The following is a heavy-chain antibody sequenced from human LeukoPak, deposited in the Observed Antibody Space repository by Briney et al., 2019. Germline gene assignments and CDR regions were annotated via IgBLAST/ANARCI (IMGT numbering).Heavy chain of an antibody. CDR1: GGSISSGDYY. Sequence: PSETLPLTCTVSGGSISSGDYYWSWIRQPPGKGLEWIGYIYYSGSTYYNPSLKSRVTISVDTSKNQCYLKLSSVTAADTAVYYCARDPYDSSGYYDYWGQGTLVTVSS. V-gene: IGHV4-30-4*08. CDR3: ARDPYDSSGYYDY. CDR2: IYYSGST. J-gene: IGHJ4*02. D-gene: IGHD3-22*01.